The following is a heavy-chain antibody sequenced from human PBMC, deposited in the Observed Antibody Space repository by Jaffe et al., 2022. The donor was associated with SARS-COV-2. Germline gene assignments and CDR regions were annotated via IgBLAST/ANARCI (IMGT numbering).Heavy chain of an antibody. Sequence: QVTLKESGPVLVRPTETLTLTCTVSGFSLSNDRMGVSWIRQPPGKALEWLAHIFSSDAKSYSTSLKSRLTISKDTSKSQVVLTMTNMDPVDTGTYYCARIPNLLLTDYYQYGMDVWGQGTTVTVSS. CDR3: ARIPNLLLTDYYQYGMDV. V-gene: IGHV2-26*01. CDR2: IFSSDAK. CDR1: GFSLSNDRMG. J-gene: IGHJ6*02. D-gene: IGHD1-1*01.